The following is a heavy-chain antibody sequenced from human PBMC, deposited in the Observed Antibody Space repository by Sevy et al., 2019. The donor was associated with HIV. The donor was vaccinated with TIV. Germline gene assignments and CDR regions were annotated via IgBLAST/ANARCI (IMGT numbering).Heavy chain of an antibody. J-gene: IGHJ4*02. CDR2: GHYDGRT. CDR1: GYFISSSYY. V-gene: IGHV4-38-2*02. Sequence: SETLSLICTVSGYFISSSYYWGWIRQPPGKGLEYIGTGHYDGRTYYNPSLMSRVTVSLDTSNNQFSLKVTSVTAADTAAYFCVRGASYYASGALYFYYWGQGTLVTVSS. CDR3: VRGASYYASGALYFYY. D-gene: IGHD3-10*01.